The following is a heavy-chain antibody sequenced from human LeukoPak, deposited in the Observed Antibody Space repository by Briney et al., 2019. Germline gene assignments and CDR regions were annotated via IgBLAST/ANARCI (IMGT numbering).Heavy chain of an antibody. CDR3: ARPSSLGAFDI. CDR2: ISSSGSTI. D-gene: IGHD6-13*01. CDR1: GFTFSSYE. J-gene: IGHJ3*02. Sequence: PGGSLRLSCAASGFTFSSYEMNWVRQAPGKGLEWVSYISSSGSTIYYADSVKGRFTISRDNAKNSLYLQMNSLRAEDTAVYYCARPSSLGAFDIWGQGTMVTVSS. V-gene: IGHV3-48*03.